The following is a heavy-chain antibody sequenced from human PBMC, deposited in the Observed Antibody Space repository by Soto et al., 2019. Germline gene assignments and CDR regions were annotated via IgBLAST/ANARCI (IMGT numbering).Heavy chain of an antibody. CDR2: IMRLGGST. Sequence: EVQLLESGGGLVQPGGSLRLSCAASGFTFSSYAMGWVRQAPGKGLEWVSGIMRLGGSTYYSDAVKGRFTISRDNSKKPLYLQSNSLRAEDTAVYFCAKDPDRDGYTPDAFDIWGQGTMVTVSS. J-gene: IGHJ3*02. D-gene: IGHD5-12*01. CDR3: AKDPDRDGYTPDAFDI. V-gene: IGHV3-23*01. CDR1: GFTFSSYA.